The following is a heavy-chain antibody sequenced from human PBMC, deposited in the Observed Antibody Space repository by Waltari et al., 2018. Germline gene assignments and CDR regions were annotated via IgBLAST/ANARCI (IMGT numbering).Heavy chain of an antibody. D-gene: IGHD3-22*01. CDR2: INPNSGGT. CDR1: GYTFSAYY. CDR3: ASGAAIYDASGYTYFDT. V-gene: IGHV1-2*06. J-gene: IGHJ4*02. Sequence: QVQLVQSGAELKKPGASVKVSCKTSGYTFSAYYMHWVRQAHGQGPEWRGRINPNSGGTNYAQKFQGRVTMTRDTSVSTAYMELSRLTSDDTAVYYCASGAAIYDASGYTYFDTWGQGTLITVSS.